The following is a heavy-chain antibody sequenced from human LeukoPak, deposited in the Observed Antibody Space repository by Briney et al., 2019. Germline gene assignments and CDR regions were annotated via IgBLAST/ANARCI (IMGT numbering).Heavy chain of an antibody. CDR3: AKGIGATVVTYPFDP. Sequence: PGGSLRLSCAASGFTFSSYWMHWVRQAPGKGLVWVSRINSDGSSTSYADSVKGRFTISRDNAKNTLYLQMNSLRAEDTALYYCAKGIGATVVTYPFDPWGQGTLVTVSS. D-gene: IGHD4-23*01. J-gene: IGHJ5*02. CDR1: GFTFSSYW. CDR2: INSDGSST. V-gene: IGHV3-74*01.